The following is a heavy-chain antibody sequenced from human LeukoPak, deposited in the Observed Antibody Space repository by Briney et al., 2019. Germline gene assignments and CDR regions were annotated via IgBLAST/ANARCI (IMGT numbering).Heavy chain of an antibody. V-gene: IGHV5-51*01. CDR3: ARVGQSSSSYGMDV. CDR1: GYMFTNNW. D-gene: IGHD6-6*01. CDR2: IYPGDSNT. J-gene: IGHJ6*02. Sequence: GESLKISCKGSGYMFTNNWIAWVRQMPGRGLKWMGIIYPGDSNTRYSPSFRGQVTISADKSISTAYLQWSSLKTSDTALYYCARVGQSSSSYGMDVWGQGTTVTVSS.